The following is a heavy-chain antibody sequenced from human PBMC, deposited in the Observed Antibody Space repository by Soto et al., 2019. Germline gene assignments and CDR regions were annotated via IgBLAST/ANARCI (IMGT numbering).Heavy chain of an antibody. D-gene: IGHD3-3*01. Sequence: AVKVSCKASRGTFSSYAISWVRQAPGQGXEWMGGIIPIFGTANYAQKFQGRVTITADESTSTAYMELSSLRSEDTAAYYCARGPDYDFWSGYYLGGFDPWGQGTLVTVSS. V-gene: IGHV1-69*13. CDR1: RGTFSSYA. CDR2: IIPIFGTA. J-gene: IGHJ5*02. CDR3: ARGPDYDFWSGYYLGGFDP.